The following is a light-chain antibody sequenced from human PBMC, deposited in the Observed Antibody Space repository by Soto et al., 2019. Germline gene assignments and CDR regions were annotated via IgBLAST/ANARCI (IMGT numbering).Light chain of an antibody. CDR2: GNS. J-gene: IGLJ3*02. CDR3: QSYDSSLSGSV. CDR1: SSNIGAGYD. V-gene: IGLV1-40*01. Sequence: QPVLTQPPSVSGAPGQRVTISCTGSSSNIGAGYDVHWYQQLPGTAPKLLIYGNSNRPSGVPDRFSGSKSGTSASLAITGLQVEDEADYYCQSYDSSLSGSVFGGGTQLTVL.